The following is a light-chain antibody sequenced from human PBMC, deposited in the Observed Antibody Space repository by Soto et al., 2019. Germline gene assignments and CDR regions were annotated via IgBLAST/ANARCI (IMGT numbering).Light chain of an antibody. CDR1: SSNIGNNY. J-gene: IGLJ3*02. V-gene: IGLV1-47*02. CDR3: TTWDDSLSGWV. CDR2: SDN. Sequence: QSVLTQPPSVSAAPGQKVTISCSGSSSNIGNNYVYWYRQLPGTAPKLLMFSDNQRPSGVPDRFSGSKSGTSASLAISGLRSEDEADYYCTTWDDSLSGWVFGGGTKLTVL.